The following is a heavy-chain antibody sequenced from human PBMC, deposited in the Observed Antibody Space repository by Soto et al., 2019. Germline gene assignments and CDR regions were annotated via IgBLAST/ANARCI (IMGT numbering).Heavy chain of an antibody. CDR2: ISYDGSNK. CDR1: GFTFSSYA. D-gene: IGHD4-17*01. J-gene: IGHJ6*02. Sequence: GGSLRLSCAASGFTFSSYAMHWVRQAPGKGLEWVAVISYDGSNKYYADSVKGRFTISRDNSKNTLYLQMNSLRAEDTAVYYCARGPHDYGDLGDYYYGMDVWGQGTTVTVSS. V-gene: IGHV3-30-3*01. CDR3: ARGPHDYGDLGDYYYGMDV.